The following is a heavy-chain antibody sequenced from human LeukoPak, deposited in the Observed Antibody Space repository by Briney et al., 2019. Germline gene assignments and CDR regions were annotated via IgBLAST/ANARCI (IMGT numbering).Heavy chain of an antibody. D-gene: IGHD2-21*01. Sequence: ASVTVSCKASVYTFTNFDVNWLRQAAGPGREWMGYINLNNGDTDSPQKFQGRITMTRDTSINTAYMELRSVRSDCSAMYYCARGRIGIAWGQGTLVTVSS. V-gene: IGHV1-8*02. CDR2: INLNNGDT. CDR3: ARGRIGIA. J-gene: IGHJ5*02. CDR1: VYTFTNFD.